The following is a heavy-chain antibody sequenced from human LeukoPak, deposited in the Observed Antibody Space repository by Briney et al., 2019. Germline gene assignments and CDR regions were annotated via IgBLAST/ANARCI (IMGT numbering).Heavy chain of an antibody. CDR2: ISGSSTYI. J-gene: IGHJ1*01. CDR3: AGSSGWRDYFQD. D-gene: IGHD6-19*01. CDR1: GFTFSSYS. Sequence: GGSLRLSCAASGFTFSSYSMNWVRQAPGKGLEWVSSISGSSTYIYYADSVRGRFTISRDNAKNSLYLQMNSLRVEDTAVYYCAGSSGWRDYFQDWGQGTLVTVSS. V-gene: IGHV3-21*01.